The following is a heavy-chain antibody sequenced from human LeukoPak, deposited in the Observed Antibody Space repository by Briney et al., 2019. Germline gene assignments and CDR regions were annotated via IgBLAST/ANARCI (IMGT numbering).Heavy chain of an antibody. V-gene: IGHV3-21*01. CDR1: GFNFGSHS. J-gene: IGHJ6*03. CDR2: MDSSSTYI. CDR3: AGNEGSCSNFNCHAYMSI. Sequence: PGGSLRLSCAASGFNFGSHSMEWVRQAPGKGLGWVSSMDSSSTYIYYAGSVKGRFTMSRDNARNSLYLQMDSLRAEDPAVYFCAGNEGSCSNFNCHAYMSIWGKGTTVTVSS. D-gene: IGHD2-2*01.